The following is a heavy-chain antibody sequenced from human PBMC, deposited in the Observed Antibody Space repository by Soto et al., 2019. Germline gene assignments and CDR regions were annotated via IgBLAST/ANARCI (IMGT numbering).Heavy chain of an antibody. J-gene: IGHJ4*02. CDR3: ARDNSAANGVLDH. D-gene: IGHD1-1*01. CDR2: INPSARSA. V-gene: IGHV1-46*04. CDR1: GYTFTNYY. Sequence: ASVKVSCKASGYTFTNYYLHWLRQAPGQGLEWVGMINPSARSASYAQKLRGRLTMDRDTSTTTVYMELSRLTFEDMAVYFCARDNSAANGVLDHWGQGTLVTVSS.